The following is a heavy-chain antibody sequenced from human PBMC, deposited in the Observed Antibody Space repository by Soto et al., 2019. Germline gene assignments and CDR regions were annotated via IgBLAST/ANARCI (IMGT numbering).Heavy chain of an antibody. CDR2: INGGGSKS. CDR3: AQDYMFGTFIRTDAFAV. D-gene: IGHD3-16*01. J-gene: IGHJ3*01. CDR1: EFQFNDYA. Sequence: XVSLRLSCAATEFQFNDYAMSGVRQAPGKGLEWVSTINGGGSKSYYADSAQGRFTISRDNYLNILYLQMTSLGVEDTALYFCAQDYMFGTFIRTDAFAVWGPGTRVTVSS. V-gene: IGHV3-23*01.